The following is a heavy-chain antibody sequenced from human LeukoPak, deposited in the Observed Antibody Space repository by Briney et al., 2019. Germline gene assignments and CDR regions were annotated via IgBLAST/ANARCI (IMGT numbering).Heavy chain of an antibody. CDR3: ARLRLSTYYGMDV. Sequence: ASVKVSCKASGYTFTGYYMHWVRQAPGQGLEWMGWINPNSGGTNYAQKFQGRVTMTRDTSISTAYMELSRLRSDDTAVYYCARLRLSTYYGMDVWGQGTTVTVSS. J-gene: IGHJ6*02. V-gene: IGHV1-2*02. CDR2: INPNSGGT. D-gene: IGHD2-2*01. CDR1: GYTFTGYY.